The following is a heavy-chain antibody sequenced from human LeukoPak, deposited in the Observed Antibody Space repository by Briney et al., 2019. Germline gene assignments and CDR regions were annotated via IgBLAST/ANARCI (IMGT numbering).Heavy chain of an antibody. CDR1: GGSISTYY. V-gene: IGHV4-59*01. Sequence: PSGTLSLTCSVSGGSISTYYWNWIRETPGKGLEWIGHISNGNTDYNPSLKSRVTISVDTSKNQFSLKLTSVTAADTAIYYCARDKAHTYGRYFDPWGQGALVTVSS. CDR3: ARDKAHTYGRYFDP. CDR2: ISNGNT. D-gene: IGHD5-18*01. J-gene: IGHJ5*02.